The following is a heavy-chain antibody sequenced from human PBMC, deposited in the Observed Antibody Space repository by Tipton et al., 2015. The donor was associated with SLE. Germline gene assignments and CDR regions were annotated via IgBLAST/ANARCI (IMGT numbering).Heavy chain of an antibody. J-gene: IGHJ4*02. CDR2: IYYSGST. D-gene: IGHD3-16*02. V-gene: IGHV4-59*08. CDR3: ARRGYDYVWGSYRS. CDR1: GGSISSHY. Sequence: LRLSCTVSGGSISSHYWSWIRQPPGKGLEWIGYIYYSGSTNYNPSLKSRVTISVDASKNQFSLKLSSVTAADTAVYYCARRGYDYVWGSYRSWGQGTLVTVSS.